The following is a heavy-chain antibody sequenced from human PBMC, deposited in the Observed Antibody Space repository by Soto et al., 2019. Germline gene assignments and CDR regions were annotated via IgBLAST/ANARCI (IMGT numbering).Heavy chain of an antibody. V-gene: IGHV4-31*03. CDR3: ARGKLMVYAIRGHYFDY. D-gene: IGHD2-8*01. J-gene: IGHJ4*02. CDR2: IYYSGST. CDR1: GGSISSGGYY. Sequence: TLSLTCTVSGGSISSGGYYWSWIRQHPGKGLEWIGYIYYSGSTYYNPSLKSRVTISVDTSKNQFSLKLSSVTAADTAVYYCARGKLMVYAIRGHYFDYWGQGTLVTVSS.